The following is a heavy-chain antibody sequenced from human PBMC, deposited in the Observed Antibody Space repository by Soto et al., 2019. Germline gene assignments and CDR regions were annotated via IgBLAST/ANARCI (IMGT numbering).Heavy chain of an antibody. J-gene: IGHJ6*02. V-gene: IGHV4-59*01. Sequence: SETLSLTCTVSGGSISSYYWSWIRQPPGKGLEWIGYIYYSGSTNYNPSLKSRVTISVDTSKNQFSLKLSSVTAADTAVYYCARALVVNEYSYGILRGYYYYGMDVWGQGTTVTVSS. CDR1: GGSISSYY. CDR3: ARALVVNEYSYGILRGYYYYGMDV. D-gene: IGHD5-18*01. CDR2: IYYSGST.